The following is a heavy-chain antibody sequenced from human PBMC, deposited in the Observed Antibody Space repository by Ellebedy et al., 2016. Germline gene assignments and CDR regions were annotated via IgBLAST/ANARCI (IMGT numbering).Heavy chain of an antibody. CDR2: IYHSGTT. D-gene: IGHD2-15*01. J-gene: IGHJ5*02. CDR1: GGSISSSNW. Sequence: GSLRLSCAVSGGSISSSNWWSWVRQRPGKGLEWIGEIYHSGTTNYNASLKSRVTISVDKSNNQFSLKLNSATAADTAVYYCARDMGGYCSAGSCYSGYFDPWGQGTLVTVSS. V-gene: IGHV4-4*02. CDR3: ARDMGGYCSAGSCYSGYFDP.